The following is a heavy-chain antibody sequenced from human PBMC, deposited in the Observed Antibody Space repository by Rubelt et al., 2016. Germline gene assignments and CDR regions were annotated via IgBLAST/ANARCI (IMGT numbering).Heavy chain of an antibody. CDR2: ISTAGRST. V-gene: IGHV3-74*01. J-gene: IGHJ4*02. CDR3: AREKRGRGPFDY. D-gene: IGHD3-16*01. CDR1: GFTFTNYW. Sequence: EVQLVESGGGLVQPGGSLRLPCAASGFTFTNYWTHWVRQAPGKGLVWISRISTAGRSTSYAESVKGRFTISRGNAKNTLYLQMNSLRVEDTAVYYCAREKRGRGPFDYWGQGTLVTVSS.